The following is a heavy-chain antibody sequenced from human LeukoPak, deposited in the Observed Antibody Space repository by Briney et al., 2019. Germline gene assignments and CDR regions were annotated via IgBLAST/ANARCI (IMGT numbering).Heavy chain of an antibody. CDR2: IYYSGAT. J-gene: IGHJ4*02. CDR1: GGSISNSRYY. Sequence: SETLSLSCSVSGGSISNSRYYSAWLRQPPGKGLEWIGSIYYSGATNSNPSLKSRLNISVDTYKNQFSLKLGSVTAADAAVYYCATLNTDGLYCDYWGQGTLVTVSS. D-gene: IGHD5-24*01. V-gene: IGHV4-39*01. CDR3: ATLNTDGLYCDY.